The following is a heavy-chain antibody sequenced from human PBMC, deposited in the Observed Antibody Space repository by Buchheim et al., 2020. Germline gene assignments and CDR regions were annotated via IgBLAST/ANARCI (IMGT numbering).Heavy chain of an antibody. CDR2: IKQDGSEK. CDR1: GFTFSSYW. Sequence: EVQLVESGGGLVQPGGSLRLSCAASGFTFSSYWMSWVRQAPGKGLEWVANIKQDGSEKYYVDSVKGRFTISRDNAKNPLYLQMNSLRAEDTAVYYCAREADHYYDSSGYYYGAEYFQHWGQGTL. V-gene: IGHV3-7*01. D-gene: IGHD3-22*01. J-gene: IGHJ1*01. CDR3: AREADHYYDSSGYYYGAEYFQH.